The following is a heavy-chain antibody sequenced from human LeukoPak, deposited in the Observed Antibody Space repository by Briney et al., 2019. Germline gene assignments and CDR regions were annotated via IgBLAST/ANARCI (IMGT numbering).Heavy chain of an antibody. J-gene: IGHJ4*02. CDR1: GYTFTSYG. D-gene: IGHD2-15*01. CDR3: ASGPTYCSGGSCWVRNY. Sequence: ASVKVSCKPSGYTFTSYGISWVRHAPGQGLEWMGSISTYNGATNYTQNLQGTVTMTTDTSTSTAYMELRSLRSDETAVYYCASGPTYCSGGSCWVRNYWGQGTLVTASS. CDR2: ISTYNGAT. V-gene: IGHV1-18*01.